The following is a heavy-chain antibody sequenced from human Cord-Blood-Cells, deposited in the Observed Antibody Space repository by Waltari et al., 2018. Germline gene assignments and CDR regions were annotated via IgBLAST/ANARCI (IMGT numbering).Heavy chain of an antibody. J-gene: IGHJ6*03. D-gene: IGHD2-8*01. Sequence: QVQLVQSGAEVKKPGASVKVSCKASGYTFTSYGISWVRQAPGQGLERMGWISAYNGNTNYAQKLQSRVTMTTDTSTSTAYMELRSLRSDDTAVYYCARAGYCTNGVCRRYYYYYYMDVWGKGTTVTVSS. CDR3: ARAGYCTNGVCRRYYYYYYMDV. CDR1: GYTFTSYG. CDR2: ISAYNGNT. V-gene: IGHV1-18*04.